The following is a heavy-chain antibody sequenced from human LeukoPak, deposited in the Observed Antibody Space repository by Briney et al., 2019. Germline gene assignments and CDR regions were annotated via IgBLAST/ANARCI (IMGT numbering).Heavy chain of an antibody. Sequence: GGSLRLSCAASGFTFSDYYMSWIRQAPGKGLEWVSYISSSGSTIYYADSVKGRFTISRDNAKNSLYLQMNSLRAEDTAVYYCAKDSSVTTPYYYYYMDVWGKGTTVTVSS. CDR1: GFTFSDYY. CDR2: ISSSGSTI. D-gene: IGHD4-17*01. V-gene: IGHV3-11*01. CDR3: AKDSSVTTPYYYYYMDV. J-gene: IGHJ6*03.